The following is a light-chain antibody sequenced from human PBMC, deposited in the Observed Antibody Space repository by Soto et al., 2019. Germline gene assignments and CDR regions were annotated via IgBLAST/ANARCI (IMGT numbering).Light chain of an antibody. V-gene: IGLV2-23*01. CDR2: EDS. Sequence: QSALTQPASVCGSPGQSITIACTGISTDVENYNFVSWYQQHPGKVPKLIIYEDSKRPSGISDRFSGSKSGNSASLTISGLQAEDEADYSCCSHAGFNTPYVFATGTKVTVL. CDR1: STDVENYNF. CDR3: CSHAGFNTPYV. J-gene: IGLJ1*01.